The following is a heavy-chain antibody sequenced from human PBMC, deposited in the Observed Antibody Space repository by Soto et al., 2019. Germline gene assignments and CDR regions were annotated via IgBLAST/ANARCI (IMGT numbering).Heavy chain of an antibody. CDR1: GGSIGSGGYS. Sequence: SETLSLTCAVSGGSIGSGGYSWSWIRQPPGKGLEWIGYIYHSGSTYYNPSLKSRVTISVDRSKNQFSLKLSSVTAADTAVYYCARVSSRFDPWGQGTLVTVSS. V-gene: IGHV4-30-2*01. CDR3: ARVSSRFDP. J-gene: IGHJ5*02. CDR2: IYHSGST.